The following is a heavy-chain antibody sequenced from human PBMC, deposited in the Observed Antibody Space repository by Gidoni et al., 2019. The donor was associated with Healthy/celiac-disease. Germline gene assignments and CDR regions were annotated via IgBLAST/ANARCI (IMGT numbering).Heavy chain of an antibody. J-gene: IGHJ4*02. CDR2: IDWDDDK. D-gene: IGHD3-9*01. V-gene: IGHV2-70*01. Sequence: QVTLRESGPALVKPTQTLTLTCTFSGFSLSTSGMCVRWIRQPPGKALEWLALIDWDDDKYYSTSLKTRLTISKDTSKNQVVLTMTNMDPVDTATYYCARVTKEYYDILTWQTSWGEDYYFDYWGQGTLVTVSS. CDR3: ARVTKEYYDILTWQTSWGEDYYFDY. CDR1: GFSLSTSGMC.